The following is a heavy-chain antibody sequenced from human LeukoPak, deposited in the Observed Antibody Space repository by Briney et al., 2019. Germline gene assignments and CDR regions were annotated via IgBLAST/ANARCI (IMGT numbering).Heavy chain of an antibody. CDR2: IYYSGST. CDR1: GGSISSSNW. J-gene: IGHJ4*02. Sequence: SETLSLTCAVSGGSISSSNWWSWVRQPPGKGLEWIGYIYYSGSTYYNPSLKSRVTISVDTSKNQFSLKLSSVTAADTAVYYCARVDGSAAMWAADYWGQGTLVTVSS. V-gene: IGHV4-4*02. D-gene: IGHD2-2*01. CDR3: ARVDGSAAMWAADY.